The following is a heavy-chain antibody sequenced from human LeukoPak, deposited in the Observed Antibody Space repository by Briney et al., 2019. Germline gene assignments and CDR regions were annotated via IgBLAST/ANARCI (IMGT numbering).Heavy chain of an antibody. CDR2: IYYSGST. CDR1: GGSFSGYY. Sequence: SETLSLTCAVYGGSFSGYYWSWIRQPPGKGLEWIGSIYYSGSTYYNPSLKSRVTISVDTSKNQFSLKLSSVTAADTAVYYCARGLWFGDPPGCWGQGTLVTVFS. V-gene: IGHV4-34*01. CDR3: ARGLWFGDPPGC. D-gene: IGHD3-10*01. J-gene: IGHJ4*02.